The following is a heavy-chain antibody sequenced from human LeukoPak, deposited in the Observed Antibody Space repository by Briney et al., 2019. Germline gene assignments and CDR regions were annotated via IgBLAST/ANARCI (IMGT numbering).Heavy chain of an antibody. Sequence: SETLSLTCTVSGYSISSGYYWGWIRQPPGKGLEWIGIIYHSGSTYYNPSLKSRVTISVDTSKNQFSLKLSSVTAADTAVYYCARQCVTLVRGVTVPANFDYWGQGTLVTVSS. CDR1: GYSISSGYY. D-gene: IGHD3-10*01. V-gene: IGHV4-38-2*02. CDR3: ARQCVTLVRGVTVPANFDY. J-gene: IGHJ4*02. CDR2: IYHSGST.